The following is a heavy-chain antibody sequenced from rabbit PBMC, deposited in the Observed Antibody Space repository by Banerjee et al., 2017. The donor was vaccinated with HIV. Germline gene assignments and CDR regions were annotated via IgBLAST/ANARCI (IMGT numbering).Heavy chain of an antibody. J-gene: IGHJ4*01. CDR2: IYAGSSGST. V-gene: IGHV1S40*01. CDR1: GFSFSSSYW. CDR3: ARNGL. Sequence: QSLEESGGDLVKPGASLTLTCTASGFSFSSSYWICWVRQAPGKGLEWIACIYAGSSGSTYYASWAKGRFTISKTSSTTVTLQMTSLTAADTATYFCARNGLWGPGTLVTVS.